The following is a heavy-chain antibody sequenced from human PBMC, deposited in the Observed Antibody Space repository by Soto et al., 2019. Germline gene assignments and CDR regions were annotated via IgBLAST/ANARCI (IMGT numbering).Heavy chain of an antibody. CDR3: ARHLPSDSVHITPVSPDY. CDR1: GYSFRSYW. D-gene: IGHD2-21*02. Sequence: PGESLKISCKTSGYSFRSYWIGWVRRMPGKGLKWMGIIYPGDSNTRYSPSFQGQVTISADKSISTAFLQWSSPKAADSAMYYCARHLPSDSVHITPVSPDYWGQGTLVTVSS. CDR2: IYPGDSNT. J-gene: IGHJ4*02. V-gene: IGHV5-51*01.